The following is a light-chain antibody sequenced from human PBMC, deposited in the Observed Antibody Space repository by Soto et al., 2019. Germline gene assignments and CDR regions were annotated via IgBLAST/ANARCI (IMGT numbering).Light chain of an antibody. CDR3: CSSATSNTYLV. V-gene: IGLV2-11*01. Sequence: QSALTQPRSVSGSPGQSVTISCTGTSSDVGGYNYVSWYQQHPGKAPKLMIYDVSKRPSGVPDRFSGSKSGNTASLTISGLQAEDEADYYCCSSATSNTYLVFGRGTKLTVL. CDR2: DVS. CDR1: SSDVGGYNY. J-gene: IGLJ2*01.